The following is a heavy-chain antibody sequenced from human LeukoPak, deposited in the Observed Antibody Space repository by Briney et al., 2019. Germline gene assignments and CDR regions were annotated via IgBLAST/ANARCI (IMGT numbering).Heavy chain of an antibody. CDR2: IWYDGSNK. Sequence: GGSLRLSCAASGFSFSSYAMTWARQAPGKGLEWVAVIWYDGSNKYYADSVKGRFTISRDNSKNTLYLQMNSLRAEDTAVYYCAKESGGSSGSDPYWGQGTLVTVSS. V-gene: IGHV3-33*06. CDR1: GFSFSSYA. J-gene: IGHJ4*02. CDR3: AKESGGSSGSDPY. D-gene: IGHD3-22*01.